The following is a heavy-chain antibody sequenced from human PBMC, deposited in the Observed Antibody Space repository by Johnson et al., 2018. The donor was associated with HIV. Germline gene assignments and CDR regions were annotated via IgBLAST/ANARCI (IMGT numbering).Heavy chain of an antibody. J-gene: IGHJ3*02. CDR2: ISGNGGTT. CDR3: TREGRTVAAFTVGAFDI. D-gene: IGHD6-19*01. CDR1: GFTVSSNY. V-gene: IGHV3-23*04. Sequence: VQLVESGGGLVQPGGSLRVSCAASGFTVSSNYMSWVRQAPGKGLEWVSVISGNGGTTYYADSVKGRFTISRDNSKNTLYLQMNSLKTEDTAVYYCTREGRTVAAFTVGAFDIWGQGTMVTVSS.